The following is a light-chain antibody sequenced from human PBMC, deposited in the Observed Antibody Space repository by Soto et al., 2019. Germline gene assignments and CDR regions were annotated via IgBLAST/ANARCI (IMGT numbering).Light chain of an antibody. Sequence: QSVLTQPASVSGSPGQSISVSCTGSSGEVGSYKYVSWYQQHPGKAPKLIIYEVNKRPSGVSDRFSGSKSGNTASLTISGLQAEDEADYYCSSYAGSYTYVFGTGTKVTVL. V-gene: IGLV2-14*01. CDR1: SGEVGSYKY. CDR3: SSYAGSYTYV. CDR2: EVN. J-gene: IGLJ1*01.